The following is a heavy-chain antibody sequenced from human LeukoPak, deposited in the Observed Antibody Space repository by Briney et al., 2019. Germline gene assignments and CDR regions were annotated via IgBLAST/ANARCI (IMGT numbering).Heavy chain of an antibody. CDR3: ARNGCSSTNCYIFLGDWYFDL. J-gene: IGHJ2*01. CDR1: GGSISSGGYY. D-gene: IGHD2-2*01. CDR2: IYHSGST. V-gene: IGHV4-30-2*01. Sequence: PSETLSLTCTVSGGSISSGGYYWSWIRQPPGKGLEWIGYIYHSGSTYYNPSLKSRVTISVDTSKNQFSLKLSSVTAADTAVYHCARNGCSSTNCYIFLGDWYFDLWGRGTVVSVSS.